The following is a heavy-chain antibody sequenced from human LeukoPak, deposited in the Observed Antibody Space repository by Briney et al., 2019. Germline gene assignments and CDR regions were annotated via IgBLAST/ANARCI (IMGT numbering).Heavy chain of an antibody. Sequence: ASVKVSCKASGYTFTSYGISWVRQAPGQGLEWMGWISAYNGNTNYAQKLQGRVTMTTDTSTSTAYMELRSLRSDDTAVYYCARDEYYYGSGSYLYFDYWGQGTLVTVSS. CDR3: ARDEYYYGSGSYLYFDY. D-gene: IGHD3-10*01. CDR2: ISAYNGNT. J-gene: IGHJ4*02. V-gene: IGHV1-18*01. CDR1: GYTFTSYG.